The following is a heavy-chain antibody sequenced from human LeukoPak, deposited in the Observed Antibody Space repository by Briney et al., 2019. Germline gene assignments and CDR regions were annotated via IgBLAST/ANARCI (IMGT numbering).Heavy chain of an antibody. CDR1: GFTFSSYG. CDR3: ARDRSYHYFDY. D-gene: IGHD1-26*01. Sequence: GGSLRLSCAASGFTFSSYGMHWVRQAPGKGLEWVAVIWYDGSNKYYADSVKGRFTIPRDNSKNMLYLQMNSLGAEDTAVYYCARDRSYHYFDYWGQGTLVTVSS. V-gene: IGHV3-33*01. J-gene: IGHJ4*02. CDR2: IWYDGSNK.